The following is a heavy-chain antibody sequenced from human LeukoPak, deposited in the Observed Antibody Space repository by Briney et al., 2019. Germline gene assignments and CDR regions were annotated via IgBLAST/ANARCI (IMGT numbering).Heavy chain of an antibody. Sequence: TSETLSLTCSVSGDSISSYYWNWIRQPAGKGLEWIGRIYSSENTNYNPSLKSRVTMSVDTSKNQFSLKLSSVTAADTAVYYCARGKRGYSSSWYDYWGQGTLVTVSS. CDR2: IYSSENT. CDR1: GDSISSYY. J-gene: IGHJ4*02. CDR3: ARGKRGYSSSWYDY. V-gene: IGHV4-4*07. D-gene: IGHD6-13*01.